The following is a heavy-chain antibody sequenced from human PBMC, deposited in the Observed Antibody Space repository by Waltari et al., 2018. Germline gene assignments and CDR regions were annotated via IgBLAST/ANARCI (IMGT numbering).Heavy chain of an antibody. J-gene: IGHJ6*03. CDR3: ARGSAARFYYYYYMDV. V-gene: IGHV4-4*07. CDR2: IYTSGST. D-gene: IGHD6-6*01. CDR1: GGSISSYY. Sequence: QVQLQESGPGLVKPSETLSLTCTVSGGSISSYYWSWIRQPAGKGLEWIGRIYTSGSTNYNPSIKSRVTMSVDTSKNQFSLKLSSVTAADTAVYYCARGSAARFYYYYYMDVWGKGTTVTISS.